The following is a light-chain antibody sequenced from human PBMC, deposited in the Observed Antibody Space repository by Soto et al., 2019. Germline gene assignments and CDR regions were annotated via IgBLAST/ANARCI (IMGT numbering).Light chain of an antibody. CDR2: DVS. CDR3: SAYTSSSTRVV. CDR1: SSDVGGYNY. J-gene: IGLJ2*01. V-gene: IGLV2-14*01. Sequence: QSALTQPASVSGSPGQSITISCTGTSSDVGGYNYVSWYQQHPGKAPKLMIYDVSNRASGVSNRFSGSKSGNTASLTISGLEAEDEADYYCSAYTSSSTRVVFGGGTQLTV.